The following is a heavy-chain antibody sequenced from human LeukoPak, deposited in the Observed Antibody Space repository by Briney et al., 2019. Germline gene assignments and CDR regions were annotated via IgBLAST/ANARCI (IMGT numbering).Heavy chain of an antibody. CDR3: ARFSAYYYGSGSYYRSWFDP. D-gene: IGHD3-10*01. CDR1: GYTFTSYG. V-gene: IGHV1-18*01. Sequence: ASVKVSCKASGYTFTSYGISWVRQAPGQGLEWMGWISAYNGNTNYAQKLQGRVTMTTDTSTSTAYMELRSLRSDDTAVYYCARFSAYYYGSGSYYRSWFDPWGQGTLVTVSS. CDR2: ISAYNGNT. J-gene: IGHJ5*02.